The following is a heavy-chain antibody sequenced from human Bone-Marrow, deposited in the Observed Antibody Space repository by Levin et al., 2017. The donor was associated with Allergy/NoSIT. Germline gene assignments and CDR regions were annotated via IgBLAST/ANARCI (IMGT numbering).Heavy chain of an antibody. Sequence: GESLKISCAASGFSFGDYGIHWVRQAPGKGLEWVAVISYDGINKYYIDSVKGRFTISRDDSKNLFYLQMDSLRPEDTALYHCAKDKSKYGNTWGYYHGMDVWGQGTTVIVSS. V-gene: IGHV3-30*18. CDR3: AKDKSKYGNTWGYYHGMDV. J-gene: IGHJ6*02. CDR2: ISYDGINK. D-gene: IGHD2/OR15-2a*01. CDR1: GFSFGDYG.